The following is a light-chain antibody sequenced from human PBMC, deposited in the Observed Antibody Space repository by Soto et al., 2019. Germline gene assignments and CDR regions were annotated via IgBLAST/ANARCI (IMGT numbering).Light chain of an antibody. V-gene: IGKV1-5*03. CDR1: QNVNNC. J-gene: IGKJ1*01. CDR2: KAS. Sequence: DIQMTQSPSTLSASVGDRVTITCRASQNVNNCLAWYQQKPGKAPKLLVHKASTLESGVPSRFSGSGSGTVFSLTISSLQPDDFATYYCQQYNSYWTLGQGTKVEIK. CDR3: QQYNSYWT.